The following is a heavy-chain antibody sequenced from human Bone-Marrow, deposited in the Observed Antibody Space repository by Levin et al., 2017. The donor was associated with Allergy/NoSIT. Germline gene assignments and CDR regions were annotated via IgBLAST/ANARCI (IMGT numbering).Heavy chain of an antibody. V-gene: IGHV1-8*01. CDR3: ACGLLSYGSGSSFDS. Sequence: ASVKVSCKASGYTFTSYDINWVRQATGQGLEWMGWMSPNSGNTGYAQKFQGRVTMTRNTSISTAYMELSSLRSEDTAVYYCACGLLSYGSGSSFDSWGQGPLVTVSS. CDR2: MSPNSGNT. D-gene: IGHD3-10*01. J-gene: IGHJ4*02. CDR1: GYTFTSYD.